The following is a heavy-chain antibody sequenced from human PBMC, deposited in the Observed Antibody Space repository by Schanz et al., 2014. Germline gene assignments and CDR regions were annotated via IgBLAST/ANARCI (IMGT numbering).Heavy chain of an antibody. V-gene: IGHV3-21*04. J-gene: IGHJ4*02. CDR1: GFTLSNYA. CDR2: ISGTGGDDT. D-gene: IGHD6-19*01. CDR3: AASSGWHPSTDY. Sequence: EVQLVESGGGLVQPGGSLRLSCAASGFTLSNYAMSWVRQAPGKGLVWVSSISGTGGDDTYYADSVKGRFTISRDNAKSSLYLQMNSLRVEDTAVYYCAASSGWHPSTDYWGQGTLVTVSS.